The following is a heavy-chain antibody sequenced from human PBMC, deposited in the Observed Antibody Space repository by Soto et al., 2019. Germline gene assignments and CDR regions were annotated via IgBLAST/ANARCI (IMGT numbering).Heavy chain of an antibody. CDR1: GDSVSSNTAA. V-gene: IGHV6-1*01. D-gene: IGHD3-16*01. CDR2: TYYRSKWYD. J-gene: IGHJ5*01. CDR3: ARSWFGRQVHWVDS. Sequence: QVQLQQSGPGLVKPSQTLSLTCAISGDSVSSNTAAWNWIRQSPSRGLEWLGRTYYRSKWYDDYAESVNIRITITPVTSQNQFSLQQNSVSPVDPGVYYWARSWFGRQVHWVDSWGQGPLVTVSS.